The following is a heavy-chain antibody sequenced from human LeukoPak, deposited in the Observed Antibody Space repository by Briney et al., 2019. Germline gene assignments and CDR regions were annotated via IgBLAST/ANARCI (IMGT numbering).Heavy chain of an antibody. J-gene: IGHJ4*02. CDR3: ASDWSRITMVRELDY. CDR1: GFTVSNNY. V-gene: IGHV3-53*01. CDR2: IYSGDST. Sequence: GGSLRLSCAASGFTVSNNYMSWVRQAPGKGLEWVSVIYSGDSTYYADSVKGRFTISRDNAKNSLYLQMNSLRAEDTAVYYCASDWSRITMVRELDYWGQGTLVTVSS. D-gene: IGHD3-10*01.